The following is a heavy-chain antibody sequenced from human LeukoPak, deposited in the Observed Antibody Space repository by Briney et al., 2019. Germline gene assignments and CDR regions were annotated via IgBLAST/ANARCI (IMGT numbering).Heavy chain of an antibody. Sequence: PGGSLRLSCAASGFTFSSYSMNWVRQAPGKGLEWVSSISSSSIYIYYADSVKGRFTISRDNAKNSLYLKMNSLRAEDTAVYYCGLELQARLVDYWGQGTLVTVSS. V-gene: IGHV3-21*01. CDR2: ISSSSIYI. J-gene: IGHJ4*02. CDR3: GLELQARLVDY. D-gene: IGHD1-7*01. CDR1: GFTFSSYS.